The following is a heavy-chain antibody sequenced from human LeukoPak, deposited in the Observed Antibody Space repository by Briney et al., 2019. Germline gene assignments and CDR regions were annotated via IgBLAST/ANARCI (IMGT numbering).Heavy chain of an antibody. CDR1: GFTFSSYS. J-gene: IGHJ4*02. CDR3: ARVPSGGSCLACVY. CDR2: ISSSSSYI. V-gene: IGHV3-21*01. D-gene: IGHD2-15*01. Sequence: KPGGSLRLSCAASGFTFSSYSMNWVRQAPGKGLEWVSSISSSSSYICYADSVKGRFTIPRDNAKNSLYLQMNSLRAEDTAVYYCARVPSGGSCLACVYWGQGTLVTVSS.